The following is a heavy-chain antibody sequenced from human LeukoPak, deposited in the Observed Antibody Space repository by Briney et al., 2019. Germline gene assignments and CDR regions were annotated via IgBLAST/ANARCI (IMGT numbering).Heavy chain of an antibody. CDR1: GFTFSNYW. Sequence: GGSLRLSCAASGFTFSNYWMHWVRQAPGKGLVWVSRINTDGSSTNYADSVKGRFTISRDNAKNTVYLQMNSLRAEDTAVYYCARDQGITGTPEAFDIWGQGTMVTVSS. D-gene: IGHD1-7*01. CDR3: ARDQGITGTPEAFDI. V-gene: IGHV3-74*01. CDR2: INTDGSST. J-gene: IGHJ3*02.